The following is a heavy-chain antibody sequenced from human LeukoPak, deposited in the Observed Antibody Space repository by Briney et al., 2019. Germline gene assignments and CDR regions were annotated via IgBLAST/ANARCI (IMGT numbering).Heavy chain of an antibody. CDR1: GVSFDDYY. CDR2: INHSGYT. V-gene: IGHV4-34*10. J-gene: IGHJ4*02. D-gene: IGHD2-21*02. CDR3: TRLTAGHDY. Sequence: SETLSLTCAVSGVSFDDYYWSWVRQTPGKGLEWIGEINHSGYTNDSPSLKSRVTLSIDTSRKQFSLNLRSVTVADTGIYYCTRLTAGHDYWGQGTLVTVSS.